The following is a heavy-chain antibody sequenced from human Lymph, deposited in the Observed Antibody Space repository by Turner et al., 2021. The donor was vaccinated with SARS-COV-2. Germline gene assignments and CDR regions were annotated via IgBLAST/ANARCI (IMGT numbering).Heavy chain of an antibody. Sequence: QVQLVQSGAVVREPGASVKVSCTASGYLFTGYYMHWVRQAPGQGLEWMGWINPDSGGTSCAKNFQDSVTMTRDTSISKAYMELSRLRSDDTAVYYCARGGLYYYDSSAYYGDAFDFWGQGTMVTVSS. V-gene: IGHV1-2*02. CDR1: GYLFTGYY. D-gene: IGHD3-22*01. J-gene: IGHJ3*01. CDR2: INPDSGGT. CDR3: ARGGLYYYDSSAYYGDAFDF.